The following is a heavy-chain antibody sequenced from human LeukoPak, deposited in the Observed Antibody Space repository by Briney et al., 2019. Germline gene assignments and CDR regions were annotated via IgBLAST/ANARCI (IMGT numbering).Heavy chain of an antibody. D-gene: IGHD2-2*02. J-gene: IGHJ5*02. CDR3: ARLVGCSSTSCYTNWFDP. Sequence: SETLSLTCTVSGGSISSYYWSWIRQPPGKGLEWIGYIYHSGSTYYNPSLKSRVTISVDRSKNQFSLKLSSVTAADTAVYYCARLVGCSSTSCYTNWFDPWGQGTLVTVSS. CDR1: GGSISSYY. CDR2: IYHSGST. V-gene: IGHV4-59*12.